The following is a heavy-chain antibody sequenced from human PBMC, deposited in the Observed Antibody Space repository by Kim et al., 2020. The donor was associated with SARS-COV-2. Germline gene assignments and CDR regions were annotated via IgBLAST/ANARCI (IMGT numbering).Heavy chain of an antibody. CDR1: GGSISSSSYY. J-gene: IGHJ6*02. D-gene: IGHD3-9*01. CDR2: IYYSGST. CDR3: ARHVLRYFDHYYYGMDV. V-gene: IGHV4-39*01. Sequence: SETLSLTCTVSGGSISSSSYYWGWIRQPPGKGLEWIGSIYYSGSTYYNPSLKSRVTISVDTSKNQFSLKLSSVTAADTAVYYCARHVLRYFDHYYYGMDVWGQGTTVTVSS.